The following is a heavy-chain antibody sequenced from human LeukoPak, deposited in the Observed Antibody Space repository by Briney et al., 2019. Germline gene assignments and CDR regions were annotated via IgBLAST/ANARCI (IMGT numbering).Heavy chain of an antibody. CDR1: GFTFSSYG. J-gene: IGHJ3*02. V-gene: IGHV3-30*02. CDR2: VRSDGSDK. CDR3: AKDLGYSSGWYPAFDI. Sequence: GGSLRLSCAASGFTFSSYGMHWVRQAPGKGLEWVTFVRSDGSDKYYADSVKGRFTISRDNSKNTLYLQMNSLRAEDTAVYYCAKDLGYSSGWYPAFDIWGQGTMVTVSS. D-gene: IGHD6-19*01.